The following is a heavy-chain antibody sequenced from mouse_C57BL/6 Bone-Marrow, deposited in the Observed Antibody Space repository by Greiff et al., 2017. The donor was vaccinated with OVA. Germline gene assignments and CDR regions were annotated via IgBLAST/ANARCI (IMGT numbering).Heavy chain of an antibody. CDR2: ISNLAYSI. V-gene: IGHV5-15*01. CDR1: GFTFSDYG. D-gene: IGHD2-3*01. Sequence: VESGGGLVQPGGSLKLSCAASGFTFSDYGMAWVRQAPRKGPEWVAFISNLAYSIYYADTVTGRFTISRENAKNTLYLEMSSLRSEDTAMYYCARHDGRYFDYWGQGTTLTVSS. CDR3: ARHDGRYFDY. J-gene: IGHJ2*01.